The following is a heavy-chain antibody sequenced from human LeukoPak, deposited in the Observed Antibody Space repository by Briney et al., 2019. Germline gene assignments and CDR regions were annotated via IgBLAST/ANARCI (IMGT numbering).Heavy chain of an antibody. Sequence: PGGSLRLSCAASGFTFSSYDMNWVRQAPGKGLEWVSYISPSSTRIDYAASVKGRFTISRDNAKNSLYLQMNSLRAEDTAVYYCARDRYILTGYLDYWGQGTLVTVSS. D-gene: IGHD3-9*01. CDR3: ARDRYILTGYLDY. J-gene: IGHJ4*02. V-gene: IGHV3-48*04. CDR2: ISPSSTRI. CDR1: GFTFSSYD.